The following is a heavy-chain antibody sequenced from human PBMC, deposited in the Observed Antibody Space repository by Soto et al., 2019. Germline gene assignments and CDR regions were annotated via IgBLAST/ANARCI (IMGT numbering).Heavy chain of an antibody. CDR1: GFTFSSYW. D-gene: IGHD6-6*01. CDR3: ARELIAARPSYYYYYGMDV. Sequence: PGGSLRLSCAASGFTFSSYWMHWVRQAPGKGLVWVSRINSDGSSTSYADSVKGRFTISRDNAKNTLYLQMNSLRAEDTAVYYCARELIAARPSYYYYYGMDVWGQGTTVTVSS. V-gene: IGHV3-74*01. J-gene: IGHJ6*02. CDR2: INSDGSST.